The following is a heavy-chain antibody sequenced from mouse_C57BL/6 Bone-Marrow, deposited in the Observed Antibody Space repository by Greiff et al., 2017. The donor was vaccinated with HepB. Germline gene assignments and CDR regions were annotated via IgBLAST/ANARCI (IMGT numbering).Heavy chain of an antibody. V-gene: IGHV14-4*01. Sequence: VQLQQSGAELVRPGASVKLSCTASGFNIKDDYMHWVKQRPEQGLEWIGWIDPENGDTEYASKFQGKATITADTSSNTAYLQLSSLTSEDTAVYYCTVRQSRLQDYWGQGNTLTVAS. CDR2: IDPENGDT. CDR3: TVRQSRLQDY. D-gene: IGHD3-2*02. CDR1: GFNIKDDY. J-gene: IGHJ2*01.